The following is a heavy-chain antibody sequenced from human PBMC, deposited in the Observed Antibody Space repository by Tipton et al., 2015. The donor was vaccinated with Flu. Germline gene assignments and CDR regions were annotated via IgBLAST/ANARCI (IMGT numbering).Heavy chain of an antibody. CDR2: VYTSGNS. CDR1: GDSISSSNYY. Sequence: GLVKPSQTLSLTCTVSGDSISSSNYYWSWIRQPAGKRLEWIGRVYTSGNSKYNPTLKSRVTISVDTSKNQFSLNLRSVTAADTAVYYCAREWDYYDSSGYYVSWGQGTLVTVSS. CDR3: AREWDYYDSSGYYVS. J-gene: IGHJ5*02. V-gene: IGHV4-61*02. D-gene: IGHD3-22*01.